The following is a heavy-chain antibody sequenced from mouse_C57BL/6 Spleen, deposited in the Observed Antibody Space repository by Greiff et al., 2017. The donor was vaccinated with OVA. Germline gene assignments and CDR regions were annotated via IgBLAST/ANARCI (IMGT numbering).Heavy chain of an antibody. CDR3: ARDDYDGYYAMDY. V-gene: IGHV5-12*01. CDR1: GFTFSDYY. D-gene: IGHD2-4*01. CDR2: ISNGGGST. Sequence: EVQRVESGGGLVQPGGSLKLSCAASGFTFSDYYMYWVRQTPEKRLEWVAYISNGGGSTYYPDTVKGRFTISRDNAKNTLYLQMSRLKSEDTAMYYCARDDYDGYYAMDYWGQGTSVTVSS. J-gene: IGHJ4*01.